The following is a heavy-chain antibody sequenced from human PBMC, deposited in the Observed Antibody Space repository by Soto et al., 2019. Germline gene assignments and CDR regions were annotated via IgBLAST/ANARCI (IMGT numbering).Heavy chain of an antibody. CDR2: IYYSGST. Sequence: SETLSLTCTVSGGSISSSSYYWGWIRLPPGKGLEWIGSIYYSGSTYYNPSLKNRVTISVDTSKNQFSLKLSSVTAADTAVYYCARHYDYGYYEVPNFDYWGQGTLVTVSS. D-gene: IGHD4-17*01. CDR1: GGSISSSSYY. J-gene: IGHJ4*02. V-gene: IGHV4-39*01. CDR3: ARHYDYGYYEVPNFDY.